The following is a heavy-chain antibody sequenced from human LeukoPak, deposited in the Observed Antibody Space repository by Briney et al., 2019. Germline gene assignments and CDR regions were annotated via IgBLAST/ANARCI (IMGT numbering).Heavy chain of an antibody. CDR3: ARDRTSGY. Sequence: PGGSLRPPCAASGFTFSSYWMTWVRQAPGKGLEWVATMKEDGSEKYYVDSVKGRFTISRDNAKNSLYLQMNSLRAEDTAVYYCARDRTSGYWGQGTLVTVSS. CDR2: MKEDGSEK. D-gene: IGHD1-1*01. J-gene: IGHJ4*02. V-gene: IGHV3-7*01. CDR1: GFTFSSYW.